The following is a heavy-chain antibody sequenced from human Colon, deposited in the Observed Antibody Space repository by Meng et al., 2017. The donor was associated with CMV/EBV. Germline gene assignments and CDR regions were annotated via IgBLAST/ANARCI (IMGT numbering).Heavy chain of an antibody. CDR2: ISSGGHTI. V-gene: IGHV3-48*03. CDR1: GFTFRSYE. Sequence: GGSLRLSCSASGFTFRSYEMNWVRQAPGKGLEWVSYISSGGHTIQSADSVKGRFTISRDNTNNSLYLQMSSLRADDTAVYYCARDPSLITMPGVVTYGMDVWGPGTTVTVSS. J-gene: IGHJ6*02. D-gene: IGHD3-3*01. CDR3: ARDPSLITMPGVVTYGMDV.